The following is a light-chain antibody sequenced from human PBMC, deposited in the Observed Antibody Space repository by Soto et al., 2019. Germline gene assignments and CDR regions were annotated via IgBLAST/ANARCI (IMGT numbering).Light chain of an antibody. V-gene: IGKV3-20*01. J-gene: IGKJ2*01. Sequence: EIVLTQSPGTLSLSPGERATLSCRASQSVSSIYLAWYQQKPGQAPRLLIYRASSRATGIPDRFSGSGSGSDFTLTISRLEPEDFAVYYCPQYGRSPTYTFGQGTKLEIK. CDR3: PQYGRSPTYT. CDR1: QSVSSIY. CDR2: RAS.